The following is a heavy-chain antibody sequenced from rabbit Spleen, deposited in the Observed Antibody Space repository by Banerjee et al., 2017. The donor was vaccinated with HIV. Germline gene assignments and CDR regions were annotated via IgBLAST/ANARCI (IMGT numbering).Heavy chain of an antibody. CDR2: ISGGSSGST. J-gene: IGHJ6*01. CDR3: ARDTSSSFSSYGMDL. Sequence: QEQLEESGGDLVKPEGSLKLSCTASGFSFSNKAVMCWVRQAPGKGLEWIGCISGGSSGSTYYASWAKGRFTISKTSSTTVTLQMTSLTAADTATYFCARDTSSSFSSYGMDLWGPGTLVTVS. V-gene: IGHV1S45*01. D-gene: IGHD1-1*01. CDR1: GFSFSNKAV.